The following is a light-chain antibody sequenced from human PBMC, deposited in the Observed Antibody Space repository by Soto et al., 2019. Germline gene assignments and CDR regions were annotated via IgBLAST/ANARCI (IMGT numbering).Light chain of an antibody. CDR1: QSISDT. J-gene: IGKJ1*01. V-gene: IGKV3-20*01. CDR3: QQYEGT. Sequence: EIVLTQSPGTLSVSPGGRATLSCRASQSISDTLAWYQQKPGQAPRLLIYGASSRATGIPDRFSGSGSGTDFTLTISRLEPEDFAVYYCQQYEGTFGQGTKVDIK. CDR2: GAS.